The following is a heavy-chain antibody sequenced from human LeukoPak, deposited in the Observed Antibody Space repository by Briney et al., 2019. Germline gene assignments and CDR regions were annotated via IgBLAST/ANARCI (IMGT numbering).Heavy chain of an antibody. Sequence: GGSLRLSCAASGFTFSSYAMHWVRQAPGKGLEWVAVISYDGSNKYYADSVKGRFTISRDNAKNSLYLQMNSLRAEDTAVYYCAREMTVRGVIVDYYYYYMDVWGKGTTVTVSS. CDR2: ISYDGSNK. J-gene: IGHJ6*03. D-gene: IGHD3-10*01. V-gene: IGHV3-30-3*01. CDR1: GFTFSSYA. CDR3: AREMTVRGVIVDYYYYYMDV.